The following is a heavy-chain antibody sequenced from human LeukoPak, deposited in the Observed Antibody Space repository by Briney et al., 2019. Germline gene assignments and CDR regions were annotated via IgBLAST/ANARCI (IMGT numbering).Heavy chain of an antibody. Sequence: SETLSLTCTVSGASIRSYYWSWIRQPPGKGLEWVGDMYYSGSTYYNPSLKSRVTISVDTSKNQFSLKLSSVTAADTAVYYCATVSSSWKVDYWGQGTLVTVSS. CDR1: GASIRSYY. J-gene: IGHJ4*02. CDR3: ATVSSSWKVDY. D-gene: IGHD6-13*01. V-gene: IGHV4-59*04. CDR2: MYYSGST.